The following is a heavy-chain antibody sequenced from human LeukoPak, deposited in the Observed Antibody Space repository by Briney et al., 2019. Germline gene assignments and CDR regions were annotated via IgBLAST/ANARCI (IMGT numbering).Heavy chain of an antibody. CDR2: IIPIFGTA. Sequence: SVKVSCKASGYTFTDYYMHWVRQAPGQGLEWMGGIIPIFGTANYAQKFQGRVTITADESTSTAYMELSSLRSEDTAVYYCAILEGMDVWGQGTMVTVSS. CDR1: GYTFTDYY. D-gene: IGHD3/OR15-3a*01. J-gene: IGHJ3*01. V-gene: IGHV1-69*13. CDR3: AILEGMDV.